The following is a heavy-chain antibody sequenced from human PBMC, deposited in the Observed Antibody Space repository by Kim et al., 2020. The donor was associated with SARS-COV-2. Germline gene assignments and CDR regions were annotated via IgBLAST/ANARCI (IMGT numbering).Heavy chain of an antibody. CDR1: GFTFSSYA. V-gene: IGHV3-64*01. CDR2: ISSNGGST. Sequence: GGSLRLSCAASGFTFSSYAMHWVRQAPGKGLEYVSAISSNGGSTYYANSVKGRFTISRDNSKNTLYLQMGSLRAEDMAVYYCATGHCSSTSCYAGGQGAFDIWGQGTMVTVSS. J-gene: IGHJ3*02. CDR3: ATGHCSSTSCYAGGQGAFDI. D-gene: IGHD2-2*01.